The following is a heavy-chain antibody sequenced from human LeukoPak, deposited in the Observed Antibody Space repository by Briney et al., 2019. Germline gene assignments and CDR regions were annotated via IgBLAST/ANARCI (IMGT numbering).Heavy chain of an antibody. J-gene: IGHJ4*02. CDR1: GGSFSGYY. Sequence: SETLSVTCAVYGGSFSGYYWSWIRQPPGNGLEWIGEINHSGSTNYNPSLKSRVTISVDTSKNQFSLKLSSVTAADTAVYYCARVYGGWYLGYFDYWGQGTLVTVSS. V-gene: IGHV4-34*01. CDR2: INHSGST. D-gene: IGHD6-19*01. CDR3: ARVYGGWYLGYFDY.